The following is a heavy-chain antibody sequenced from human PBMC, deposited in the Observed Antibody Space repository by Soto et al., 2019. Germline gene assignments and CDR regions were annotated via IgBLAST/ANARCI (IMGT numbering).Heavy chain of an antibody. V-gene: IGHV3-21*01. D-gene: IGHD5-12*01. CDR3: ARGSIVATSLTPFDY. CDR2: ISTSSSYI. J-gene: IGHJ4*02. CDR1: GFTFSSYS. Sequence: GGSLRLSCAASGFTFSSYSMNWVRQAPGKGLEWVSSISTSSSYIYYADSMKGRFTMSRDNAKNSLHLQIDSLRAEDTAVYYCARGSIVATSLTPFDYWGQGTRVTVSS.